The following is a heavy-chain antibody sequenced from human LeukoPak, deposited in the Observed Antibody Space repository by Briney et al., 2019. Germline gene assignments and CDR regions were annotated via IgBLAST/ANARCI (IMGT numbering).Heavy chain of an antibody. V-gene: IGHV4-59*01. Sequence: SETLSLTCTVSGGSISSYYWSWIRQPPGKGLEWRGYIYYSGSTNYNPSLKSRVTISVDTSKNQFSLKLSSVTAADTAVYYCARGVGMATYYFDYWGQGTLVTVSS. CDR1: GGSISSYY. CDR2: IYYSGST. D-gene: IGHD5-24*01. J-gene: IGHJ4*02. CDR3: ARGVGMATYYFDY.